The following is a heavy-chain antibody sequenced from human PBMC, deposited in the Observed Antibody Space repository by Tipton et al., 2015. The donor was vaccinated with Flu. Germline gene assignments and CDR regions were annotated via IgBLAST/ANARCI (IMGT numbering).Heavy chain of an antibody. CDR1: GFTVSSNY. J-gene: IGHJ3*02. CDR3: ATLGNSGTDGFDI. CDR2: IYRGGTT. V-gene: IGHV3-53*05. D-gene: IGHD5-12*01. Sequence: GSLRLSYVVSGFTVSSNYMTWVRQAPGKGLQWVSVIYRGGTTYVADSVKGRCTISRDNSKNTLYLQWNSLTTEDTAVYYCATLGNSGTDGFDIWGQGTMVTISS.